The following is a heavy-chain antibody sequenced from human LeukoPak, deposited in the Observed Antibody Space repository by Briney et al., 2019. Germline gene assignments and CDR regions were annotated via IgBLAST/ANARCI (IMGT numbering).Heavy chain of an antibody. CDR2: MNPNSGNT. CDR1: GYTFTSYD. CDR3: ARGPITMIVVVKGYYFDY. D-gene: IGHD3-22*01. V-gene: IGHV1-8*01. Sequence: ASVKVSCKASGYTFTSYDINWVRQATGQGLEWMGWMNPNSGNTGYAQKFQGRVTMTRNTSISTAYMELSSLRFEDTAVYYCARGPITMIVVVKGYYFDYWGQGTLVTVSS. J-gene: IGHJ4*02.